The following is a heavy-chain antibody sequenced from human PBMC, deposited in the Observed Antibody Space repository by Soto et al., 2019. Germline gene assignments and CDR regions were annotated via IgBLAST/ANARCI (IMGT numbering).Heavy chain of an antibody. CDR3: AKGGAQWLVLRHYFDY. J-gene: IGHJ4*02. Sequence: EVQLLESGGGLVQPGGSLRLSCAASGFTFSSYGMSWVRQAPGKGLEWVSAISGSGGSTYNADSVKGRFTISRDNPKNTLYLQINSLRAEDTAIYHFAKGGAQWLVLRHYFDYWGQGTLVTVSS. V-gene: IGHV3-23*01. D-gene: IGHD6-19*01. CDR1: GFTFSSYG. CDR2: ISGSGGST.